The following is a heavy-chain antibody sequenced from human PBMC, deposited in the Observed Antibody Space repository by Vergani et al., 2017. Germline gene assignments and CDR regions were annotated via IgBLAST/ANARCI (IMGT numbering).Heavy chain of an antibody. D-gene: IGHD1-14*01. Sequence: QVQLVESGGGVVQPGRSLRLSCAASGFTFNQYGMHWVRQAPGKGLEWVAVKWYDGNNKQYADSVKGRFTISRDNSKSTMYLQMNSLRDEDTGVYYCARDLRLLYNRFDPWGQGRLVTVYS. V-gene: IGHV3-33*01. CDR2: KWYDGNNK. CDR3: ARDLRLLYNRFDP. CDR1: GFTFNQYG. J-gene: IGHJ5*02.